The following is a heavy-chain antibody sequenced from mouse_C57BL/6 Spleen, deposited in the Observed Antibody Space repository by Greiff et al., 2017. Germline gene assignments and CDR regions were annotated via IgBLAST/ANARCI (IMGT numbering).Heavy chain of an antibody. CDR2: INPSTGGT. Sequence: VQLQQSGPELVKPGASVKISCKASGYSFTGYYMNWVKQSPEKSLEWIGEINPSTGGTTYNQKFKAKATLTVDKSSSTAYMQLKSLTSEDSAVYYCARTTAQVPYVDYWGQGTTLTVSS. CDR1: GYSFTGYY. J-gene: IGHJ2*01. V-gene: IGHV1-42*01. D-gene: IGHD3-2*02. CDR3: ARTTAQVPYVDY.